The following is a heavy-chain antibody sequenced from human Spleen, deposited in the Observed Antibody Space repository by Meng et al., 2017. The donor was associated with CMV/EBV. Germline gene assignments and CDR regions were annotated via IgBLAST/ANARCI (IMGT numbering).Heavy chain of an antibody. D-gene: IGHD4-17*01. Sequence: ASVKVSCKASGYTFTSYYMHWVRQAPGQGLEWMGIINPSGGSTSYAQKFQGRVTMTRDTSTSTVYMDLSSLRSEDTAVYYCARGSPTTVTTYGMDVWGQGTTVTVSS. CDR2: INPSGGST. V-gene: IGHV1-46*01. CDR3: ARGSPTTVTTYGMDV. J-gene: IGHJ6*02. CDR1: GYTFTSYY.